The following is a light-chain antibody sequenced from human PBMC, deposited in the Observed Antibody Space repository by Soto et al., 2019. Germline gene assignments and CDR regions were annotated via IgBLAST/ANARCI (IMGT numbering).Light chain of an antibody. Sequence: EIVLTQSPGTLSLSPGERATLSCRASQSVSSSYLAWYQQKPGQAPRLLIYGASSRATGIPDRFSGSGSGTEFTLTITDMQPDDFATYYCQQYYRYPWMFGQGTKVDIK. V-gene: IGKV3-20*01. J-gene: IGKJ1*01. CDR1: QSVSSSY. CDR2: GAS. CDR3: QQYYRYPWM.